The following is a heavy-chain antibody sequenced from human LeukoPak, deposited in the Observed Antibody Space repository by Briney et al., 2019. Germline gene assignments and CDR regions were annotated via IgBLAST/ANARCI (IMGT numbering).Heavy chain of an antibody. J-gene: IGHJ6*04. V-gene: IGHV3-20*04. CDR2: INWNGGST. D-gene: IGHD5-12*01. CDR1: GFTFDDYG. CDR3: ARDPPRGLRVFPVDV. Sequence: GGSLRLSCAASGFTFDDYGMSWVRQAPGKGLEWVSGINWNGGSTGYADSVKGRFTISRDNAKNSLYLQMNSLRAEDTALYYCARDPPRGLRVFPVDVWGKGTTVTVSS.